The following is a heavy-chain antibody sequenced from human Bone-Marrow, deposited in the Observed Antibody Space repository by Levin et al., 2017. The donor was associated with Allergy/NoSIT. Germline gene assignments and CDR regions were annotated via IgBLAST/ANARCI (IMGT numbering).Heavy chain of an antibody. J-gene: IGHJ6*03. CDR1: GFTFTNYW. CDR2: IKEDRSEQ. D-gene: IGHD7-27*01. V-gene: IGHV3-7*01. Sequence: GESLKISCAASGFTFTNYWMSWVRQAPGKGLEWVANIKEDRSEQYYMDSVKGRFTISRDNAKNSLYLQMNSLRDEDTAVYYCARNQLGTYYYYYMDVWGKGTTVTVSS. CDR3: ARNQLGTYYYYYMDV.